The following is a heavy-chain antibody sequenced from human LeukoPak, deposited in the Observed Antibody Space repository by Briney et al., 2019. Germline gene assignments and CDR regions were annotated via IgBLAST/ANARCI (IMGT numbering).Heavy chain of an antibody. CDR2: IYPGDSDT. CDR3: VRTSGWYSSWFDP. CDR1: GYTFTRYW. J-gene: IGHJ5*02. Sequence: GESLKISCKGSGYTFTRYWIGWVRQMPGKGVQWMGIIYPGDSDTRYSPSFQGQVTISADKSITTAYMQWSSLKASDTAIYYCVRTSGWYSSWFDPWGQGTLVTVSS. V-gene: IGHV5-51*01. D-gene: IGHD6-19*01.